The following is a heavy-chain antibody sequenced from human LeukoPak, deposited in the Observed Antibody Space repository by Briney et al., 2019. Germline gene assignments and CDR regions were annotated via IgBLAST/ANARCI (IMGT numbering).Heavy chain of an antibody. CDR1: GYSISSGYY. V-gene: IGHV4-38-2*02. J-gene: IGHJ6*03. CDR3: AREGSRYYYDSSGYYVGDYYYMDV. CDR2: IYHSGST. D-gene: IGHD3-22*01. Sequence: SETLSLTCAVSGYSISSGYYWGWIRQPPGKGLEWIGSIYHSGSTYYNPSLKSRVTISVDTSKNQFSLKPSSVTAADTAVYYCAREGSRYYYDSSGYYVGDYYYMDVWGKGTTVTVSS.